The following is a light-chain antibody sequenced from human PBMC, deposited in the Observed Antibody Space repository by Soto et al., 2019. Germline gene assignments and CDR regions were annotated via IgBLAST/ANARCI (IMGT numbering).Light chain of an antibody. CDR1: QGVRDW. J-gene: IGKJ1*01. CDR3: QQANSFPATT. V-gene: IGKV1-12*01. CDR2: TTS. Sequence: DIQMTQSPSSVSASVGDRVTITCRASQGVRDWVAWYQQKPGKAPKLRFSTTSTLEDGVPSRFSGSASGTEFTLTISSLQPEDFATYYGQQANSFPATTFGQGTKVEIK.